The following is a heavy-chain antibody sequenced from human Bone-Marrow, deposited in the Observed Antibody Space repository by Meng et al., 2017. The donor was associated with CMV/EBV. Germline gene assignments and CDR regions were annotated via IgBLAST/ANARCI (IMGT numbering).Heavy chain of an antibody. V-gene: IGHV4-39*07. Sequence: SETLSLTCSVSGGSISSSDYYWGWIRQPPGKGLEWIGSIYYSGNTYYNPSLKSRVTISVDTSKNQFSLKLSSVTAADTAVYYCARLKGSYYFDYWGQGTLVTVSS. CDR2: IYYSGNT. CDR3: ARLKGSYYFDY. J-gene: IGHJ4*02. CDR1: GGSISSSDYY.